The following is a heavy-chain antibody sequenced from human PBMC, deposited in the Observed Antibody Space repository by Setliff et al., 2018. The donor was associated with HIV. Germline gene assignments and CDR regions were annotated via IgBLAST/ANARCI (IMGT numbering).Heavy chain of an antibody. CDR3: ARGGGITWRSYSFDY. Sequence: LSLTCAVSGYSISSGYYWGWIRQPPGKGLEWIGSIYHSGSTYYNPSLKSRLTISVDTSKKQFSLKLTSVTAADTAVYYCARGGGITWRSYSFDYWGPGTLVTVSS. V-gene: IGHV4-38-2*01. CDR2: IYHSGST. D-gene: IGHD3-10*01. CDR1: GYSISSGYY. J-gene: IGHJ4*02.